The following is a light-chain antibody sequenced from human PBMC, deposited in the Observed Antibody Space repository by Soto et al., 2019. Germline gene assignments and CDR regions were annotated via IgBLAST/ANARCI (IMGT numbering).Light chain of an antibody. Sequence: DIQMTQSPSSLSASVGDRVTITCQASQDITIYLNWYQQKPGKAPKRLIYDASNLETGVPSRFSGSGSGTNFTFTISGLLPEDIATYYCQQYDSLPPFTFGPGTKVDF. CDR1: QDITIY. CDR3: QQYDSLPPFT. V-gene: IGKV1-33*01. CDR2: DAS. J-gene: IGKJ3*01.